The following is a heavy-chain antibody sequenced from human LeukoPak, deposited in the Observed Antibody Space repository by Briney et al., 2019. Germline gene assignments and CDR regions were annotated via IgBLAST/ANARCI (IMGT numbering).Heavy chain of an antibody. CDR3: ATDNCGGDCYSTYYYYYGRDV. J-gene: IGHJ6*02. D-gene: IGHD2-21*02. Sequence: ASVQVSCKASGGSFNNYAISWVRQAPGHGLEWMGGIIPIFGIANYAQKFQGRVTINADKSTSTAYMDLSSLRSEDTAVYHCATDNCGGDCYSTYYYYYGRDVWGQGTTVTVSS. CDR2: IIPIFGIA. CDR1: GGSFNNYA. V-gene: IGHV1-69*10.